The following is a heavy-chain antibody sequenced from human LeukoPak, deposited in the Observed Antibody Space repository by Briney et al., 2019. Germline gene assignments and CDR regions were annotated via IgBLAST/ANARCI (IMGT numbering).Heavy chain of an antibody. CDR1: GYTFTGYY. V-gene: IGHV1-2*02. D-gene: IGHD3-22*01. CDR3: AREGDSSGYYIMLDY. Sequence: ASVKVSCKASGYTFTGYYMHWVRQAPGQGPEWMGWINPNSGGTNYAQKFQGRVTMTRDTSISTAYMELSRLRSDDTAVYYCAREGDSSGYYIMLDYWGQGTLVTVSS. J-gene: IGHJ4*02. CDR2: INPNSGGT.